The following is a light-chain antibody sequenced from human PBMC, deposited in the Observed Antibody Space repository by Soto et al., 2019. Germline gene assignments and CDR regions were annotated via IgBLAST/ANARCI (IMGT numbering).Light chain of an antibody. CDR1: SSDVGGYNY. J-gene: IGLJ1*01. CDR2: DVS. CDR3: SSYTSVSSPLYV. Sequence: QSVLTQPSSVSGSPGQSITISCTGTSSDVGGYNYVSWYQQYPGKAPKLMIYDVSYRPSGVSNRFSGSKSGNTASLTISGLQAEDEADYYCSSYTSVSSPLYVFGTGTKVT. V-gene: IGLV2-14*03.